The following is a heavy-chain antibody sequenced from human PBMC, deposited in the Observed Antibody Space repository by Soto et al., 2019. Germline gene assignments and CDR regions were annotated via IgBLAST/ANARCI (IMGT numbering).Heavy chain of an antibody. CDR2: INVGNGNT. V-gene: IGHV1-3*01. CDR1: GYTFTSHT. Sequence: WASVKVSCKASGYTFTSHTIHWVRQAPGQSFEWLGWINVGNGNTRSSHKFQDRVTIDRDTSASTVSMEVSSLRSEDTAIYFCARVAMATTTKGIFYYDYWGQGTLVTVSS. J-gene: IGHJ4*02. CDR3: ARVAMATTTKGIFYYDY. D-gene: IGHD2-21*01.